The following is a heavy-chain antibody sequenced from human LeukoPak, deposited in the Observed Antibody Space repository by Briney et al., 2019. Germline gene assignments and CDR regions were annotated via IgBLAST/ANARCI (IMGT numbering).Heavy chain of an antibody. CDR2: IYSGGNT. CDR1: GFTVSGNY. J-gene: IGHJ4*02. D-gene: IGHD6-13*01. CDR3: ARMRNIPAASRAGNFDY. Sequence: GGSLRLSCAASGFTVSGNYMNWVRQAPGKGLEWVSVIYSGGNTDYIDSVKGRFTISRDNSKNTLYLQMNSLRAEDTAVYYCARMRNIPAASRAGNFDYWGQGTLVTVSS. V-gene: IGHV3-66*01.